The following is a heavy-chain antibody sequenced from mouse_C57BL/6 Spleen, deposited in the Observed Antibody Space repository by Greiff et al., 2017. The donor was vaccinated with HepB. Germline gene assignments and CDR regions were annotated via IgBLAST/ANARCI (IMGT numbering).Heavy chain of an antibody. D-gene: IGHD2-3*01. V-gene: IGHV1-69*01. CDR1: GYTFTSYW. J-gene: IGHJ2*01. CDR3: ARAGYSFDY. CDR2: IDPSDSYT. Sequence: QVQLTQPGAELVMPGASVKLSCKASGYTFTSYWIHWVKQRPGQGLKWIGEIDPSDSYTNYNQKFKGKSTLTVDKSSSTAYMQISSVTSEDCAFYSCARAGYSFDYWGQGTTLTVSS.